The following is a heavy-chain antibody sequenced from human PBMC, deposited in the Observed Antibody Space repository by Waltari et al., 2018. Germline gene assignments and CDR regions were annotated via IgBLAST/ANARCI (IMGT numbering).Heavy chain of an antibody. CDR1: GFTFSSYA. CDR3: AKEISVSIVVVPAAMFGFDY. CDR2: ISGSGGST. V-gene: IGHV3-23*01. Sequence: EVQLLESGGGLVQPGGSLRLSCAASGFTFSSYAMSWVRQAPGKGLEWVSAISGSGGSTYYADSVKGRFTISRDNSKNTLYLQMNSLRAEDTAVYYCAKEISVSIVVVPAAMFGFDYWGQGTLVTVSS. D-gene: IGHD2-2*01. J-gene: IGHJ4*02.